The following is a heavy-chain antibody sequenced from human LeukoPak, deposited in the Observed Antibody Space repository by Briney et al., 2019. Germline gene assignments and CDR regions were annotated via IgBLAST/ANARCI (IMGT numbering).Heavy chain of an antibody. V-gene: IGHV5-51*01. CDR1: GYRFSSYW. CDR2: IYPPDSDT. Sequence: GESLKISCKGSGYRFSSYWIAWVRQVPGKGLEWMGIIYPPDSDTRYSPSFQGQVSISVDTSTSTAYLHWSSLRASDTAMYYCARQHTTAPTLALIAFGPWGQGTLVIVSS. J-gene: IGHJ5*02. CDR3: ARQHTTAPTLALIAFGP. D-gene: IGHD2-21*01.